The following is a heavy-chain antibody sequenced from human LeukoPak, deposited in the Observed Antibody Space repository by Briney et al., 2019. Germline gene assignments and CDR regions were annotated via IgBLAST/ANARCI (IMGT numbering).Heavy chain of an antibody. J-gene: IGHJ4*02. Sequence: GGSLRLSCAASGFTFSSYWMSWVRQAPGKGLEWVANIKQDGSEKYYVDSVKGRFTISRDNAKNSLYLQMNSLRAEDTAVYYCVRVGDNWNYEYFDYWGQGTLVTVSS. CDR1: GFTFSSYW. CDR2: IKQDGSEK. CDR3: VRVGDNWNYEYFDY. V-gene: IGHV3-7*01. D-gene: IGHD1-7*01.